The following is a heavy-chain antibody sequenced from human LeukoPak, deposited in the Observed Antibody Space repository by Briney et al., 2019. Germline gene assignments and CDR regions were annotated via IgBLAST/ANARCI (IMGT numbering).Heavy chain of an antibody. CDR1: GFTFRSFA. Sequence: PGGSLRPSCGAPGFTFRSFALNWVRRAPGKGLEWFSVFIGSGGGAAYADSVKGRFTISRDNSQNTVHLQMNSLRAEDTAVYYCARGLQGYYDSLTGYYRGRYYFDYWGQGTLVTVSS. D-gene: IGHD3-9*01. CDR2: FIGSGGGA. J-gene: IGHJ4*02. V-gene: IGHV3-23*01. CDR3: ARGLQGYYDSLTGYYRGRYYFDY.